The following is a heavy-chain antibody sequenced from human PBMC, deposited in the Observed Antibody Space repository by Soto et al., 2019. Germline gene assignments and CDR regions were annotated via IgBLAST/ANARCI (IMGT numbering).Heavy chain of an antibody. J-gene: IGHJ6*03. D-gene: IGHD5-12*01. Sequence: QVQLVQSGAEVRKPGASVTVSCRSSGDSFNDYYIHWVRQAPGQGFEWMGWINPNGGVTKYAQKFQGCVSMTWDTSIRTVYMQLSRLRSDATAVYYCARESGGATATLDYYYFYMDVWGTGTTVTVSS. CDR3: ARESGGATATLDYYYFYMDV. CDR2: INPNGGVT. CDR1: GDSFNDYY. V-gene: IGHV1-2*04.